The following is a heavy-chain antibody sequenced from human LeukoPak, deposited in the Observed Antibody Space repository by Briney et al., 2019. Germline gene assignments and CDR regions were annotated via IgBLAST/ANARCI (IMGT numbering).Heavy chain of an antibody. V-gene: IGHV3-48*04. CDR1: GFTFSSYS. Sequence: GGSLRLSCAASGFTFSSYSMNWVRQAPGKGLEWVSYISSSSSTIYYADSVKGRFTISRDNAKNSLYLQMNSLRAEDTAVYYCARNLMTSHDAFDIWGQGTTVTVSS. CDR2: ISSSSSTI. CDR3: ARNLMTSHDAFDI. J-gene: IGHJ3*02.